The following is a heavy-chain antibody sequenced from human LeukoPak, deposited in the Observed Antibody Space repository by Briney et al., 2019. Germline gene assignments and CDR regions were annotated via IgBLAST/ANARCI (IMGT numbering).Heavy chain of an antibody. J-gene: IGHJ4*02. CDR3: AVLTNPDY. Sequence: GGSLRLSYAASGFTFSSYAMSWVRRAPGKGLEWVSAISGSGGSTYYADSVKGRFTTSRDNSKNSLYLQMNSLRAGDTAVYYCAVLTNPDYWGQGTLVTVSS. CDR1: GFTFSSYA. D-gene: IGHD3-9*01. CDR2: ISGSGGST. V-gene: IGHV3-23*01.